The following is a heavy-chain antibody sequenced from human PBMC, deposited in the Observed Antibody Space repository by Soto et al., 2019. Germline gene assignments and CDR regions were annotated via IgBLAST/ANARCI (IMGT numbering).Heavy chain of an antibody. V-gene: IGHV4-31*03. CDR3: GRDYRASYPAYYYYGMDV. D-gene: IGHD3-16*02. Sequence: PSETLSLTCTVSGGSISSGGYYWSWIRQHPGKGLEWIGYIYYSTYYNPSLKSRVTISVDTSKNQFSLKLSSVTAADTAVYYCGRDYRASYPAYYYYGMDVWGQGTTVTV. CDR1: GGSISSGGYY. J-gene: IGHJ6*02. CDR2: IYYST.